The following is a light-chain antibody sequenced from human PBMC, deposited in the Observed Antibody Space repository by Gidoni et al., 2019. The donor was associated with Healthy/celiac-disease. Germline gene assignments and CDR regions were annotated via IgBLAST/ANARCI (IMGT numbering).Light chain of an antibody. V-gene: IGKV1-39*01. J-gene: IGKJ3*01. CDR1: QSMSSY. CDR2: AAS. CDR3: QQSYSTPFT. Sequence: DIQLPQTPSSLSASAGDRVTITRRASQSMSSYFNWYQQKTGKAPKLLIYAASSLQSGVPSRFSGSGSGTDFTITISSLQPEDVATYYWQQSYSTPFTFGPGTKVDIK.